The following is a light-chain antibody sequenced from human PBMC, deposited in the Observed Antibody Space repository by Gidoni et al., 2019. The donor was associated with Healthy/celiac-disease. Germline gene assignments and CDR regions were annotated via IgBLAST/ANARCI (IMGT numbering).Light chain of an antibody. CDR1: QSVSSSY. Sequence: EIGLTQSPGTLSLSPGERATLSCRASQSVSSSYLAWYQQKPGQAPRLLIYGASSRATGIPDRFSGSGSGTDFTLTISRLEPEDCAVYYCQQYGSSPPSCTFGQGTRLEIK. CDR2: GAS. J-gene: IGKJ5*01. CDR3: QQYGSSPPSCT. V-gene: IGKV3-20*01.